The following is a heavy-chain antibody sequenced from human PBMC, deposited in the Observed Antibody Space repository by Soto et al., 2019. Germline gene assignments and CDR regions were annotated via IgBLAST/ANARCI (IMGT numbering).Heavy chain of an antibody. V-gene: IGHV5-51*03. Sequence: EVQLVQSGAEVKKPGESLKISCKGSGYSFSTYWIGWGRQMPGEGVGWMGVTYPSDSETRYGPSLRGQVTISADKSISTAYLQWSSLKASDTAMYYCVRPGIRRGYDYEGPAGAPFDYWGQGTLVTVSS. D-gene: IGHD5-12*01. CDR2: TYPSDSET. CDR3: VRPGIRRGYDYEGPAGAPFDY. J-gene: IGHJ4*02. CDR1: GYSFSTYW.